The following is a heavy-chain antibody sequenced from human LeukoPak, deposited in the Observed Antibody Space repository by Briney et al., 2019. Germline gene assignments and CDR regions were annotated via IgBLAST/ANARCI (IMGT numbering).Heavy chain of an antibody. D-gene: IGHD6-19*01. V-gene: IGHV3-23*01. CDR3: AKDLSFEGSGWYYFDY. CDR2: ISGSGGST. CDR1: GFTFSSYA. Sequence: PGGSLRLSCAASGFTFSSYAMSWVRQAPGKGLEWVSAISGSGGSTYYADSVKGRFTISRGNSKNTLYLQMNSLRAEDTAVYYCAKDLSFEGSGWYYFDYWGQGTLVTVSS. J-gene: IGHJ4*02.